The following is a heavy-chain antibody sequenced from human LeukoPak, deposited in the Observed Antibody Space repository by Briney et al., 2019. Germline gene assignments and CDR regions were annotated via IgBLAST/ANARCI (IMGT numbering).Heavy chain of an antibody. V-gene: IGHV1-8*03. Sequence: ASVKVSCKTSGFTFTGYYIHWVRQATGQGLEWMGWMNPNSGNTGYAQKFQGRVTITRNTSISTAYMELSSLRSEDTAVYYCARERATGTADYWGQGTLVTVSS. D-gene: IGHD1-1*01. CDR2: MNPNSGNT. J-gene: IGHJ4*02. CDR1: GFTFTGYY. CDR3: ARERATGTADY.